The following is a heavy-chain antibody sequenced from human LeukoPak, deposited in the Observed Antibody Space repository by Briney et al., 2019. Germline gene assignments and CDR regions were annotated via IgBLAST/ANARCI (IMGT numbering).Heavy chain of an antibody. V-gene: IGHV1-2*06. CDR1: GYTLTELS. Sequence: ASVKVSCKVSGYTLTELSMHWVRQAPGQGLEWMGRINPNSGGTNYAQKFQGRVTMTRDTSISTAYMELSRLRSDDTAVYYCARERNVLLWFGELLRWGQGTLVTVSS. D-gene: IGHD3-10*01. CDR3: ARERNVLLWFGELLR. J-gene: IGHJ4*02. CDR2: INPNSGGT.